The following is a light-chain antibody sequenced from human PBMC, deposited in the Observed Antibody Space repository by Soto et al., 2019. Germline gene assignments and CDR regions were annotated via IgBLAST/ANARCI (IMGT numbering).Light chain of an antibody. Sequence: DIQMTQSPSSLSASVGDRVTITCQASQDIKNYLNWYQQKPGKAPNLLIYDASNLKTGVPSRFSGSVSGTHFTFTISSLQPEDIATYYCQHYDPLPPLSFGGGTKVEIK. V-gene: IGKV1-33*01. CDR3: QHYDPLPPLS. J-gene: IGKJ4*01. CDR1: QDIKNY. CDR2: DAS.